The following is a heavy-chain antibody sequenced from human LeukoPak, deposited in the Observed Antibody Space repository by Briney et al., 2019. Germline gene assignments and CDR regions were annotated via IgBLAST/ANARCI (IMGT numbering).Heavy chain of an antibody. D-gene: IGHD6-19*01. CDR1: GYTFTVYY. CDR2: INPNSGGT. J-gene: IGHJ4*02. Sequence: ASVKVSCKASGYTFTVYYMHWVRQAPGQGLEWMGRINPNSGGTNYAQKFQGRVTMTRDTSISTAYMELSRLRSDDTAVYYCARLNSSGWYCFDYWGQGTLVTVSS. CDR3: ARLNSSGWYCFDY. V-gene: IGHV1-2*06.